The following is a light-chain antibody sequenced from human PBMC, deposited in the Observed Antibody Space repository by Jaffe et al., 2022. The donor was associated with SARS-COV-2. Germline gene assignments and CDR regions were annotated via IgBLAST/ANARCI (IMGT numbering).Light chain of an antibody. CDR2: RDS. J-gene: IGLJ2*01. CDR1: NIGSKN. Sequence: SYELTQPLSVSVALGQTARITCGGNNIGSKNVHWYQQKPGQAPVLVIYRDSNRPSGIPERFSGSNSGNTATLTISRAQAGDEADYYCQVWDSSLVRFGGGTKLTVL. CDR3: QVWDSSLVR. V-gene: IGLV3-9*01.